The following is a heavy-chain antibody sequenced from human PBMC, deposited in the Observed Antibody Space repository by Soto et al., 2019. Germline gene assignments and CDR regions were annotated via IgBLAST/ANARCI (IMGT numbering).Heavy chain of an antibody. CDR1: GYTFTSYA. J-gene: IGHJ4*02. D-gene: IGHD6-19*01. V-gene: IGHV1-3*01. Sequence: GASVKVSCKASGYTFTSYAMHWVRQAPGQRLERMGWINAGNGNTKYSQKFQGRVTITRDTSASTAYMELSSLRSEDAAVYYCARGLAVALYYFDYWGQGTLVTVSS. CDR2: INAGNGNT. CDR3: ARGLAVALYYFDY.